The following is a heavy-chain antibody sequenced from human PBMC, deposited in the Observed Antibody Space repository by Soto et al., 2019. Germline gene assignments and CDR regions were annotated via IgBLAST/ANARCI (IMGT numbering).Heavy chain of an antibody. CDR3: AKVGSFAVVEFEH. CDR1: GFIFEDYG. V-gene: IGHV3-9*01. CDR2: ISWNSETI. J-gene: IGHJ4*02. D-gene: IGHD3-3*01. Sequence: GGSLRLSCAGSGFIFEDYGMHWVRQAPGKGLEWVAGISWNSETIAYADSVKGRFTISRDNTTNSLYLEMNNVRTEDTALYYCAKVGSFAVVEFEHWGQGTQVTVSS.